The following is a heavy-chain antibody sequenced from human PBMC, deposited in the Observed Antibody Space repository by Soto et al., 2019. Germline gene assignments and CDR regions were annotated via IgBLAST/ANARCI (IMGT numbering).Heavy chain of an antibody. D-gene: IGHD3-10*01. V-gene: IGHV3-23*01. CDR3: AGGGFGGLSSPY. CDR2: ISGSGGST. Sequence: PGGSLRLSCAASGFTFSSYAMSWVRQAPGKGLEWVSAISGSGGSTYYADSVKGRFTISRDTSKNTLYLQMNSLRAEDTAVYYCAGGGFGGLSSPYWGQGTLVTVSS. CDR1: GFTFSSYA. J-gene: IGHJ4*02.